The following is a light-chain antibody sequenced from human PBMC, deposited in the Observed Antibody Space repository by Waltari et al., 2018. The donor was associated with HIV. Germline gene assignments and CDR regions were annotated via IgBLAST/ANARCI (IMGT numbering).Light chain of an antibody. J-gene: IGKJ1*01. V-gene: IGKV1-9*01. Sequence: DIQVTQSPVFLSASVGDRVIMTCRASQGIRSYLAWYQQKPGNAPNLLIYAASTLQSGVPSRFSGSGSGTEFTLTISSLQPEDFATYSCQQLNEYPWTFGQGTKVEMK. CDR1: QGIRSY. CDR3: QQLNEYPWT. CDR2: AAS.